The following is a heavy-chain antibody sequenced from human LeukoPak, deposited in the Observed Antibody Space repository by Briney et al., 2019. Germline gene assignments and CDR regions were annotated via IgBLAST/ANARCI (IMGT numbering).Heavy chain of an antibody. J-gene: IGHJ4*02. V-gene: IGHV3-23*01. D-gene: IGHD6-13*01. CDR1: GFTFSTYA. CDR2: ISGSGGST. CDR3: AKQGHSSRPFDY. Sequence: GGSLRLSCAASGFTFSTYAMNWVRQAPGKGLEWVSAISGSGGSTYYADSVKGRFTISRDNSKNTLYLQMNSLRAEDTAVYYCAKQGHSSRPFDYWGQGTLVTVSS.